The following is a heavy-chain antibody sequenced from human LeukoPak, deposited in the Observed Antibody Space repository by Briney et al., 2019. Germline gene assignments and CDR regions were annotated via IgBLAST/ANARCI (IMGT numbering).Heavy chain of an antibody. V-gene: IGHV4-39*01. CDR1: GGSISSSSYY. CDR3: ARHQYYYDSSGYNYDPDC. J-gene: IGHJ4*02. Sequence: PSETMSLTCTVSGGSISSSSYYWGWIRQPPGKGLEWIGSSYYSGTTYYNPPLKSRVTISVDTSKNQFSLKLSSVTAADTAVYYCARHQYYYDSSGYNYDPDCWGQGTLVTVSS. CDR2: SYYSGTT. D-gene: IGHD3-22*01.